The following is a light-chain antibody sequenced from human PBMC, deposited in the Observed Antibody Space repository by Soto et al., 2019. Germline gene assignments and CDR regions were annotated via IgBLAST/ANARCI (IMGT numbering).Light chain of an antibody. V-gene: IGKV3-20*01. J-gene: IGKJ4*01. CDR3: QQYGSSRLT. CDR1: QSVSSSY. CDR2: GAS. Sequence: EIVLTQSPGTLSLSPGERATLSCRASQSVSSSYVAWYQQKPGRAPRLLIYGASSRATGIPDRFSGSGSGTDFTLTISRLEPEDFAVYYCQQYGSSRLTFGGGTTVEI.